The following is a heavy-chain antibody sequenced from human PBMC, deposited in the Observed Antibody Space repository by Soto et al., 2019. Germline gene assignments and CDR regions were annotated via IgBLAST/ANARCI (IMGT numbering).Heavy chain of an antibody. Sequence: QVQLVQSGAEVKKPGSSVKVSCKASGGTFSSYAISRVRQAPGQGLEWMGGIIPIFGTANYAQKFQGRVTVTADKSTSTAYMELSSLRSEDTAVYYCARSWGGYSYDPSHYYYGMDVWGQGTTVTVSS. CDR2: IIPIFGTA. CDR3: ARSWGGYSYDPSHYYYGMDV. CDR1: GGTFSSYA. V-gene: IGHV1-69*06. D-gene: IGHD5-18*01. J-gene: IGHJ6*02.